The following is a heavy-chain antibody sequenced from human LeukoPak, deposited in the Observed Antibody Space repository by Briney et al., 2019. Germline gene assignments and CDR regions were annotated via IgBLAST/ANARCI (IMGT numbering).Heavy chain of an antibody. J-gene: IGHJ6*03. CDR1: GYTFTDYY. Sequence: ASVKVSCKAAGYTFTDYYIHWVRQAPGQGLEWVGWINPKTGGTNYAQKFLDRVTMTTDMSISTAYMELIRLRSRDTAVYFCARGSSKYIFGYYMDVWGKGTTIIVSS. D-gene: IGHD4-11*01. CDR2: INPKTGGT. CDR3: ARGSSKYIFGYYMDV. V-gene: IGHV1-2*02.